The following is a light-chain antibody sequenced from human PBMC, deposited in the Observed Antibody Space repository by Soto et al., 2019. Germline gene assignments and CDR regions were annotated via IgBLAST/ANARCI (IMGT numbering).Light chain of an antibody. J-gene: IGKJ1*01. CDR2: KAS. V-gene: IGKV1-5*03. CDR1: QSISSW. CDR3: QQYNSYQRT. Sequence: DIQMTQSPSTLSASVGDRVTITCRASQSISSWLAWYQQKPGKAPKLLLYKASSLESGVPSRFSGSGSGTEFTLTISSLQPDDFATYYCQQYNSYQRTFGQGTKVEIK.